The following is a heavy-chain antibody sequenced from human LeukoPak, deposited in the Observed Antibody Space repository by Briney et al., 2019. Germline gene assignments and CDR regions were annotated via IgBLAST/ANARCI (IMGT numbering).Heavy chain of an antibody. CDR3: AKDRDSSSHDAFDI. Sequence: GGSLRLSCAASGSTFSSYSMNWVRQAPGKGLEWVSSISSSSSYIYYADSVRGRFTISRDNAKNSLYLQMNSLRAEDTALYYCAKDRDSSSHDAFDIWGQGTMVTVSS. V-gene: IGHV3-21*04. CDR1: GSTFSSYS. J-gene: IGHJ3*02. D-gene: IGHD6-6*01. CDR2: ISSSSSYI.